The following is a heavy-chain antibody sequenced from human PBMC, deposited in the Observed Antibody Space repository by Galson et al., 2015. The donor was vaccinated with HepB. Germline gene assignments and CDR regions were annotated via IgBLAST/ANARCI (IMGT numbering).Heavy chain of an antibody. CDR2: ISGYNGNT. J-gene: IGHJ6*03. CDR1: GYNFNNYG. CDR3: ARKVYYYMDV. Sequence: SVKVSCKASGYNFNNYGISWVRQAPGQGLEWMGWISGYNGNTNYEQKLQGRVTMTTDTSTSTAYMELRSLRSDDTAVYYCARKVYYYMDVWGKGTTVTVSS. V-gene: IGHV1-18*01.